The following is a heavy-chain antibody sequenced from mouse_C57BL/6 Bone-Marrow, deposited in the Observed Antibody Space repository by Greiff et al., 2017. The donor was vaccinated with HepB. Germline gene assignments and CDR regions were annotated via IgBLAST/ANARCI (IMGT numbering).Heavy chain of an antibody. Sequence: EVKVVESGGGLVKPGGSLKLSCAASGFTFSSYAMSWVRQTPEKRLEWVATISDGGSYTYYPDNVKGRFTISRDNAKNNLYLQMSHLKSEDTAMYYCARVGVVAYYYAMDYWGQGTSVTVSS. D-gene: IGHD1-1*01. CDR1: GFTFSSYA. CDR2: ISDGGSYT. CDR3: ARVGVVAYYYAMDY. J-gene: IGHJ4*01. V-gene: IGHV5-4*03.